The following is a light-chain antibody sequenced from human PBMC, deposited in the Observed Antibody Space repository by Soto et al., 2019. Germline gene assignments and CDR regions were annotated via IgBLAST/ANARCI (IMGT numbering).Light chain of an antibody. V-gene: IGLV1-36*01. CDR2: YYN. CDR3: ASWDDSINAYV. CDR1: MSNILNNS. J-gene: IGLJ1*01. Sequence: QPVMAHPPSVSQAPRQRSTISFSGSMSNILNNSFNWYQQLPVQAPKIVIYYYNLFTSGVSDRFSGSKSGISSSLAISDLQSDDEADYYCASWDDSINAYVFAPGTKVPVL.